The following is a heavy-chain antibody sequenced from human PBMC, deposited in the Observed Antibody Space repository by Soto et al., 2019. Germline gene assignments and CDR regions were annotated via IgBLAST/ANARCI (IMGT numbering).Heavy chain of an antibody. D-gene: IGHD3-9*01. CDR3: AREFYYYDRSGNLGY. CDR1: GFTFSSYW. V-gene: IGHV3-74*01. CDR2: TNSDESSI. J-gene: IGHJ4*02. Sequence: DVQLEESGGGLVQPGGSLRLSCAASGFTFSSYWMHWVRQVPGMGLVWVARTNSDESSIAYADSVKGRFTISRDNAKNMVYLEMKSLRAEDTAVYYCAREFYYYDRSGNLGYWGQGALVTVSS.